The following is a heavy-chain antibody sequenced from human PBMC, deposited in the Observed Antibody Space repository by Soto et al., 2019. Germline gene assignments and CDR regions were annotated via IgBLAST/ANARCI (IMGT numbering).Heavy chain of an antibody. CDR2: IYYSGST. Sequence: SETLSLTCTVSGGSISSYYWSWIRQPPGKGLECIGYIYYSGSTNYNPSLKSRVTISVDTSKNHFSLKLSFVSAADTAVYYCARVWGGAFEIWGQGTMVTVSS. J-gene: IGHJ3*02. D-gene: IGHD3-10*01. CDR3: ARVWGGAFEI. V-gene: IGHV4-59*01. CDR1: GGSISSYY.